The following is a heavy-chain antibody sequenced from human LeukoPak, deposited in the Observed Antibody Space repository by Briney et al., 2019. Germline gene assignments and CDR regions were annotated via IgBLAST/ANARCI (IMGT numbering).Heavy chain of an antibody. CDR2: ISWNSGSI. D-gene: IGHD4-17*01. Sequence: AGGSLRLSCAASGFTFDDYAMHWVRQAPGKGLEWVSGISWNSGSIGYADSVKGRFTISRDNAKNSLYLQMNSLRAEDTALYYCAKGNYGDYRTFDYWGQGTLVTVSS. CDR1: GFTFDDYA. J-gene: IGHJ4*02. CDR3: AKGNYGDYRTFDY. V-gene: IGHV3-9*01.